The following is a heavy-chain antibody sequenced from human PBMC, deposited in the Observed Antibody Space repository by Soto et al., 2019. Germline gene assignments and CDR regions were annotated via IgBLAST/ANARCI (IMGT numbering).Heavy chain of an antibody. J-gene: IGHJ3*02. CDR2: ISGYNGNT. V-gene: IGHV1-18*01. D-gene: IGHD6-19*01. CDR1: GYTFISYG. CDR3: AREGPIAVAATAAFDI. Sequence: GASVKVSCKASGYTFISYGISWVRQAPGLGLEWMGWISGYNGNTKYAQKFQGRVTITRDTSASTAYMELSSLRSEDTAVYYCAREGPIAVAATAAFDIWGQGTMVTVSS.